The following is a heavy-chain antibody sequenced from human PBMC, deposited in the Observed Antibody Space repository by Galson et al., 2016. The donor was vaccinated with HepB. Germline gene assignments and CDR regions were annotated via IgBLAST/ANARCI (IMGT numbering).Heavy chain of an antibody. CDR2: TYYRSKWFN. Sequence: CAISGDSVSSHSAAWSWIRQSPSRGLGWLGRTYYRSKWFNDYAVSVKSRITINPDTSKNQFSLQLNSVTPDDTAVYYCARDTPTMAFTFDIWGQGTMVTVSS. CDR1: GDSVSSHSAA. D-gene: IGHD3-10*01. CDR3: ARDTPTMAFTFDI. J-gene: IGHJ3*02. V-gene: IGHV6-1*01.